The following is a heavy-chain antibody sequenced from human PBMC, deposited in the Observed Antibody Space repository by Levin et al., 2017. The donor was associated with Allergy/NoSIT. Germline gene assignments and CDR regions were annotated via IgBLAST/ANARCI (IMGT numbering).Heavy chain of an antibody. V-gene: IGHV3-66*01. Sequence: GESLKISCAASGFTVSNNYMKWVRQAPGKGLEWVSLIYSGGSTYYADSVRGRFTISRDNSKNTLYLQMNSLRLEDTAVYYCWINGCGGGSCRYWGQGTLVTVSS. D-gene: IGHD2-15*01. J-gene: IGHJ4*02. CDR2: IYSGGST. CDR3: WINGCGGGSCRY. CDR1: GFTVSNNY.